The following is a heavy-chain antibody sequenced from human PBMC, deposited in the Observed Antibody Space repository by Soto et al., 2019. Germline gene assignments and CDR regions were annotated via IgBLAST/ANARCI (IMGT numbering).Heavy chain of an antibody. CDR1: GGSISSGDYY. D-gene: IGHD3-22*01. CDR3: ARVRYYYDSSGYRYYYYGMDV. CDR2: IYYSGST. J-gene: IGHJ6*02. Sequence: SETLSLTCTVSGGSISSGDYYWSWIRQPPGKGLEWIGYIYYSGSTYYNPSLKSRVPISVDTSKNQFSLKLSSVTAADTAVYYCARVRYYYDSSGYRYYYYGMDVWGQGTMVTVSS. V-gene: IGHV4-30-4*01.